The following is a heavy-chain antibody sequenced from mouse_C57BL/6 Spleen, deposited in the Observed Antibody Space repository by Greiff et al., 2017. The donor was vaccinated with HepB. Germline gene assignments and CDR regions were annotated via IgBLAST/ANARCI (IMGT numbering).Heavy chain of an antibody. CDR2: IHPNSGST. CDR3: ASSQLRPSSYAMDY. V-gene: IGHV1-64*01. J-gene: IGHJ4*01. Sequence: QVQLQQPGAELVKPGASVKLSCKASGYTFTSYWMHWVKQRPGQGLEWIGMIHPNSGSTNYNEKFKSKATLTVDKSSSTAYMQLSSLTSEDSAVYYWASSQLRPSSYAMDYWGQGTSVTVSS. CDR1: GYTFTSYW. D-gene: IGHD3-2*02.